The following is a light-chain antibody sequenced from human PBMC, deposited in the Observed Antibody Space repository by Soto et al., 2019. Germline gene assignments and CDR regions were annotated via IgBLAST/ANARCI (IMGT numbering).Light chain of an antibody. J-gene: IGLJ1*01. CDR3: SSYTISSTYG. Sequence: QSALTQPASVSGSPGQSITISCTGTSSDVGGYNYVSWYQQHPGKAPKLMIYEVSNRPSGVSNRFSGSKSGNTASLTISGLQAEDEADYYCSSYTISSTYGFGTGTKGTVL. V-gene: IGLV2-14*01. CDR2: EVS. CDR1: SSDVGGYNY.